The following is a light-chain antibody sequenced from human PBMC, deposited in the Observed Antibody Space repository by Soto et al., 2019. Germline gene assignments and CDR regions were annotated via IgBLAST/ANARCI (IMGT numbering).Light chain of an antibody. V-gene: IGKV3-11*01. CDR1: QSVSSY. CDR3: QQRSKWPLT. Sequence: EIVLTQSPATLSLSPGERATLSCRASQSVSSYLAWYQQKPGQAPRLLIYDASNRATGIPARFSGSGSGPDFTLTIRSLATEDFAVYSCQQRSKWPLTFGGGTKVEIK. CDR2: DAS. J-gene: IGKJ4*01.